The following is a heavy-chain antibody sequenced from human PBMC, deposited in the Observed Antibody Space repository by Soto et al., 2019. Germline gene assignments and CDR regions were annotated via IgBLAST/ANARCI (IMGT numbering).Heavy chain of an antibody. J-gene: IGHJ5*02. Sequence: GGSLRLSCAASGFTFSSYSMNWVRQAPGKGLEWVSSISSSSSYIYYADSVKGRFTISRDNAKHSLYLQMNSLRAEDTAVYYCARDPLPYYYGSGSYSRSWFDPWGQGTLVTVSS. CDR2: ISSSSSYI. D-gene: IGHD3-10*01. V-gene: IGHV3-21*01. CDR1: GFTFSSYS. CDR3: ARDPLPYYYGSGSYSRSWFDP.